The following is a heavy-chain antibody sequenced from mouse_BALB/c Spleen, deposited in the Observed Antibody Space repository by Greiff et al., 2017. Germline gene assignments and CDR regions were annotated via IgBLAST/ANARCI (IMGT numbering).Heavy chain of an antibody. D-gene: IGHD2-4*01. V-gene: IGHV3-6*02. CDR3: ARGDYYDGPYAMDY. CDR1: GYSITSGYY. Sequence: EVQLQESGPGLVKPSQSLSLTCSVTGYSITSGYYWNWIRQFPGNKLEWMGYISYDGSNNYNPSLKNRISITRDTSKNQFFLKLNSVTTEDTATYYCARGDYYDGPYAMDYWGQGTSVTVSS. J-gene: IGHJ4*01. CDR2: ISYDGSN.